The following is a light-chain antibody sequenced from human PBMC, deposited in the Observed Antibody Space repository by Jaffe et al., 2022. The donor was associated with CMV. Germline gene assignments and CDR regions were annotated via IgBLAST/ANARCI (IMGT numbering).Light chain of an antibody. J-gene: IGLJ2*01. Sequence: QSALTQPASVSGSPGQSITMSCTGTSNDVGAYNYVAWYQQHPGKVPKLVIYDVNNRPSGVSDRFSGSKSGNTASLSISGLQADDEADYYCSSYTRTSTLVVFGGGTKLTVL. CDR2: DVN. CDR3: SSYTRTSTLVV. V-gene: IGLV2-14*03. CDR1: SNDVGAYNY.